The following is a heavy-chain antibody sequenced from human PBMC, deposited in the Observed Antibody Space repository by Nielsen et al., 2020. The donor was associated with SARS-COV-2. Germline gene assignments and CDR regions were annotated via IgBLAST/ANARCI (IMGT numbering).Heavy chain of an antibody. J-gene: IGHJ4*02. CDR3: ARARGSGWFFADY. D-gene: IGHD6-19*01. Sequence: GESLKISCKGSGYTFTSYGISWVRQAPGQGLEWMGWISAYNGNTNYAQKLQGRVTMTTDTSTSTAYMELRSLRSDDTAVYYCARARGSGWFFADYWGQGTLVTVSS. CDR1: GYTFTSYG. CDR2: ISAYNGNT. V-gene: IGHV1-18*01.